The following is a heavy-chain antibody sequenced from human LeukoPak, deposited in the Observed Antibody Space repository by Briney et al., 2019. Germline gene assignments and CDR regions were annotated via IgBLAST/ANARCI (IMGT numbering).Heavy chain of an antibody. CDR3: ARSHYGSDYYFDY. J-gene: IGHJ4*02. V-gene: IGHV4-31*03. CDR2: IYYIGRT. CDR1: GGFISSGGYY. Sequence: KPSQTLSLTCTVSGGFISSGGYYWSWIRQHPGKGLEWIGYIYYIGRTSYNPSLKSRVTISEDTSKNQFSLDLSSVTAADTAVYYCARSHYGSDYYFDYWGRGTQVTVSS. D-gene: IGHD3-16*01.